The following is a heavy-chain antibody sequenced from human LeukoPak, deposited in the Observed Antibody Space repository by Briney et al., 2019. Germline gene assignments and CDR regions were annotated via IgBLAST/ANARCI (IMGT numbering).Heavy chain of an antibody. Sequence: GGCLRLSCAASGFTFSSYSMNWVRQAPGKGVEWGSSICSSSSYIYYADSVKRRFTISRDNAKSSLYLQMRSLRAEDTAVYYCARDRIIVEWDFWGQGTLVTVSS. V-gene: IGHV3-21*01. CDR3: ARDRIIVEWDF. J-gene: IGHJ4*02. CDR2: ICSSSSYI. D-gene: IGHD3-3*01. CDR1: GFTFSSYS.